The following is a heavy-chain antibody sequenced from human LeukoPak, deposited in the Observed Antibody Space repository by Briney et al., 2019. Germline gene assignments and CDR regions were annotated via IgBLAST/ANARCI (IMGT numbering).Heavy chain of an antibody. V-gene: IGHV1-18*01. J-gene: IGHJ4*02. Sequence: ASVKVSCKASGYTFTSYGISWVRQAPGQGLESMGWISSYNGNTNYAQKFQGRVTMTTDTLTSTAYMELRSLRSDDTAVYYCARDPAVSGTYYYDSGSLREPKYSDCWGQGT. CDR2: ISSYNGNT. D-gene: IGHD3-10*01. CDR3: ARDPAVSGTYYYDSGSLREPKYSDC. CDR1: GYTFTSYG.